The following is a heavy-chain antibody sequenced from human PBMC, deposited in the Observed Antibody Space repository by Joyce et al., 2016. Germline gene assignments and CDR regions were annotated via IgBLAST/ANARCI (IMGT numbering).Heavy chain of an antibody. J-gene: IGHJ6*02. CDR3: AGTFNYPHHDGMDV. Sequence: QVHLVQSGAEVKKSGSSVKVSCKASGGSFNKYTVSWVRQAPGQGLAWMGRSIPMLNMTSYAQEFQGRVTITADKSTTTAYMQLTGLRSDDTAVYFCAGTFNYPHHDGMDVWGQGTTVTVSS. CDR1: GGSFNKYT. CDR2: SIPMLNMT. D-gene: IGHD5-24*01. V-gene: IGHV1-69*02.